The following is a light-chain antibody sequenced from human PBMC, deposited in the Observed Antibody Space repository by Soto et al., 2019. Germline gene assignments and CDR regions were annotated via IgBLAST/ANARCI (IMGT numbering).Light chain of an antibody. J-gene: IGKJ3*01. CDR2: YAS. V-gene: IGKV1-33*01. Sequence: DIQMTQSPSSLSASVGDRVTITCLASHDIGNYLNWYQQKPGKAPKLLIYYASNLETGVSSRFSGSGSGTDFTFTISSLKPEDIATYFCQQYENLPRFILGPGTKVDIK. CDR1: HDIGNY. CDR3: QQYENLPRFI.